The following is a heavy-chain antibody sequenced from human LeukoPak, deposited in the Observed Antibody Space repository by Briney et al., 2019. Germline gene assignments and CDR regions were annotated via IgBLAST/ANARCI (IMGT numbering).Heavy chain of an antibody. V-gene: IGHV4-30-4*08. CDR1: GGSISSGDYY. CDR3: ARGRAPFGVVTSKYYFDY. Sequence: SETLSLTCTVSGGSISSGDYYWSWIRQPPGKGLEWIGYIYYSGSTYYNPSLKSRVTISVDTSKNQFSLKLSSVTAADTAVYYCARGRAPFGVVTSKYYFDYWGQGTLVTVSS. J-gene: IGHJ4*02. D-gene: IGHD3-3*01. CDR2: IYYSGST.